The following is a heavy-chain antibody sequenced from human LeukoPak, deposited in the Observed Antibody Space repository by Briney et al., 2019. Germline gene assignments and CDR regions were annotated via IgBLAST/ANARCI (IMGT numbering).Heavy chain of an antibody. D-gene: IGHD6-25*01. CDR3: ARGDIAANNWFDP. CDR1: GGSISGYY. CDR2: IYYSGST. J-gene: IGHJ5*02. Sequence: SETLSLTCTVSGGSISGYYWSWIRQPPGKGLEWIGYIYYSGSTNYNPSLKSRVTISVDASSNQFSLKLSSVTAADTAVYYCARGDIAANNWFDPWGQGTLVTVSS. V-gene: IGHV4-59*01.